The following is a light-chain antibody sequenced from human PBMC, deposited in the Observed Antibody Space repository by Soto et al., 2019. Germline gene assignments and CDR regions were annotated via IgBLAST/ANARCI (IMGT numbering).Light chain of an antibody. CDR1: QGISSD. J-gene: IGKJ2*01. CDR3: QQLNSYPLT. V-gene: IGKV1-9*01. Sequence: DIQLTQSPSVLSASVGDRVTITCRASQGISSDLAWYQQKPGKAPKLLIYAASTLHTGVPSRFSGSGSGTEFTLTIISLQPVDFATYYCQQLNSYPLTFGQGTKVEIK. CDR2: AAS.